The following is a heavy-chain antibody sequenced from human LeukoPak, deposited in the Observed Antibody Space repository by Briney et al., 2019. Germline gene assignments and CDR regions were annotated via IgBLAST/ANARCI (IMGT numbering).Heavy chain of an antibody. Sequence: SETLSLTCTVSGGSISSSYFWGWIRQPPGKGLEWIGSIYYNDNTYYNPSLKSGVTISLDTSKNQFSLKLTSVTAADTAVYYCARDYYYYDSSGYSAWGQGTLVTVSS. J-gene: IGHJ4*02. CDR3: ARDYYYYDSSGYSA. V-gene: IGHV4-39*07. CDR2: IYYNDNT. D-gene: IGHD3-22*01. CDR1: GGSISSSYF.